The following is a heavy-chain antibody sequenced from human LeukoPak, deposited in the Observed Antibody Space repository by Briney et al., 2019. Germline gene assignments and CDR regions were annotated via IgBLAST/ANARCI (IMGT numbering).Heavy chain of an antibody. D-gene: IGHD3-3*01. CDR1: GFTFSSYS. Sequence: GGSLRLSCAASGFTFSSYSMNWVRQAPGKGLEWVSAISGSGGSTYYADSVKGRFTISRDNAKNSLYLQMNSLRAEDTAVYYCARASYYDFWSGLDAFDIWGQGTMVTVSS. V-gene: IGHV3-21*01. J-gene: IGHJ3*02. CDR3: ARASYYDFWSGLDAFDI. CDR2: ISGSGGST.